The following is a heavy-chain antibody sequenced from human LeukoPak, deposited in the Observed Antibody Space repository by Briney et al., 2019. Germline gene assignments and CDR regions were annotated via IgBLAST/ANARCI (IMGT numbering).Heavy chain of an antibody. D-gene: IGHD2-2*01. Sequence: ASVKVSCKASGYTFTGYYMHWVRQAPGQGLEWMGWINPNSGGTSYAQKFQGRDTMTRDTSISTAYMELSRLRSDDTAVYYCASPGDCSSTSCLRYWGQGTLVTVSS. V-gene: IGHV1-2*02. CDR3: ASPGDCSSTSCLRY. J-gene: IGHJ4*02. CDR1: GYTFTGYY. CDR2: INPNSGGT.